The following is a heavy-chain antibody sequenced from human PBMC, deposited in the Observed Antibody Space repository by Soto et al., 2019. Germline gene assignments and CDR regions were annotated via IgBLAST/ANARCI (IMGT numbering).Heavy chain of an antibody. Sequence: SETLSLTCAVSGGSISSGGYSWNWIRQPPGKGLEWIGYIYHSGYTLYNPSLKSRVTISVDKSKNQFSLRLSSVSAADTAVYYCARDSLTGNYFDPWGQGTLVT. CDR2: IYHSGYT. V-gene: IGHV4-30-2*01. D-gene: IGHD1-7*01. J-gene: IGHJ5*02. CDR3: ARDSLTGNYFDP. CDR1: GGSISSGGYS.